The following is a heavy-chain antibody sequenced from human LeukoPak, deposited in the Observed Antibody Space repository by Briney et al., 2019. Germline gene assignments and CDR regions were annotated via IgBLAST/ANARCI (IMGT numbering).Heavy chain of an antibody. D-gene: IGHD3-10*01. V-gene: IGHV3-30*02. CDR1: GFTFSSYG. Sequence: GGSLRLSCAASGFTFSSYGMHWVRQAPGKGLEWVAFIRYDGSNKYYADSVKGRFTISRDNSKNTLYLQMNSLRAEDTAVYYCAKPASYYGSGSYSWGQGTLVTVSS. CDR2: IRYDGSNK. J-gene: IGHJ4*02. CDR3: AKPASYYGSGSYS.